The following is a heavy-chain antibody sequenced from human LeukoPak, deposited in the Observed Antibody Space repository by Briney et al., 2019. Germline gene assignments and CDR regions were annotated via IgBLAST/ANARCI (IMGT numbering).Heavy chain of an antibody. J-gene: IGHJ6*04. V-gene: IGHV1-69*06. CDR3: ARDPQGGTMVRGVIKYYYYGMDV. CDR1: GGTFSSYA. CDR2: IIPIFGTA. D-gene: IGHD3-10*01. Sequence: SVKVSCKASGGTFSSYATSWVRQAPGQGLEWMGGIIPIFGTANYAQKFQGRVTITADKSTSTAYMELSSLRSEDTAVYYCARDPQGGTMVRGVIKYYYYGMDVWGKGTTVTVSS.